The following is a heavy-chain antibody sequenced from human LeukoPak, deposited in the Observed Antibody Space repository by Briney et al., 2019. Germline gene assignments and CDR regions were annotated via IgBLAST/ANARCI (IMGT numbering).Heavy chain of an antibody. CDR2: IYTSGST. CDR3: ATYDFWSGYHPERIRSLDV. CDR1: GGSISSYY. Sequence: SETLSLTCTVSGGSISSYYWSWIRQPAGKGLEWIGRIYTSGSTNYNPSLTSRVTMSVDTSKNQFSLKLSSVTAADTAVYYCATYDFWSGYHPERIRSLDVWGKGTTVTVSS. J-gene: IGHJ6*04. V-gene: IGHV4-4*07. D-gene: IGHD3-3*01.